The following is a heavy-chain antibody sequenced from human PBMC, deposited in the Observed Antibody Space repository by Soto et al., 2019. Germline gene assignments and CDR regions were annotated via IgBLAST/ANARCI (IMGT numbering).Heavy chain of an antibody. D-gene: IGHD2-21*02. Sequence: SETLSLTCSVSGGSISSGDYYWNWIRQPPGKGLEWIGHIYYSGSTYYNSSLKSRVTISLDTSKNQFSLKLSSVTAAETAVYYWWTDVSSATAPFDYWGQVTLVTVSS. V-gene: IGHV4-30-4*02. J-gene: IGHJ4*02. CDR2: IYYSGST. CDR3: WTDVSSATAPFDY. CDR1: GGSISSGDYY.